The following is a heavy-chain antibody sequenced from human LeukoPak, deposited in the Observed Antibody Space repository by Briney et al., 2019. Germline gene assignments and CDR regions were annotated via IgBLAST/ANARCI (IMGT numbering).Heavy chain of an antibody. V-gene: IGHV4-59*08. CDR1: GGSISSYY. D-gene: IGHD6-6*01. Sequence: SETLSLTCTVSGGSISSYYWTWIRQPPGKGLEWIGYIYYSGSTNYNPSLKSRVTISVDTSKNQFSLKLSSVTAADTAVYYCARHRGSSSLFDYWGQGTLVTVSS. CDR3: ARHRGSSSLFDY. J-gene: IGHJ4*02. CDR2: IYYSGST.